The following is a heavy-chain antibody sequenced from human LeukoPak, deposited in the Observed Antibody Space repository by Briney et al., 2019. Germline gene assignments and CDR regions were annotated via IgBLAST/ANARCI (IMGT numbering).Heavy chain of an antibody. J-gene: IGHJ4*02. CDR2: IYSGGST. Sequence: GGSLRLSCAASGFTVSSNYMSWVRQAPGKGLEWVSVIYSGGSTYYADSVKGRFTISRDNSKNTLYLQMNSLRAEDTAVYYCARGITGPGYDKFDYWGQGTLVTVSS. D-gene: IGHD5-12*01. CDR1: GFTVSSNY. CDR3: ARGITGPGYDKFDY. V-gene: IGHV3-53*01.